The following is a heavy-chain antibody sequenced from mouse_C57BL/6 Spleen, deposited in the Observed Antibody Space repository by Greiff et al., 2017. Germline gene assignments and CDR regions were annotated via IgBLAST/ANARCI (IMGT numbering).Heavy chain of an antibody. CDR1: GFSLTSYG. V-gene: IGHV2-2*01. CDR3: ARKAGYDYDEGYAMDY. CDR2: IWSGGST. J-gene: IGHJ4*01. D-gene: IGHD2-4*01. Sequence: QVQLQQSGPGLVQPSQSLSITCTVSGFSLTSYGVHWVRQSPGKGLEWLGVIWSGGSTDYNAAFISRLSISKDNSKSQVFFKMNSLQADDTAIYYCARKAGYDYDEGYAMDYWGQGTSVTVSS.